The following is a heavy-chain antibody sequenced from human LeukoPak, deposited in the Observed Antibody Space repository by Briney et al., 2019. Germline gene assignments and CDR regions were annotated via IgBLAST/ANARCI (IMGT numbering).Heavy chain of an antibody. CDR3: SRRGD. CDR1: GFPFSSYS. CDR2: ISISSSTI. J-gene: IGHJ4*02. Sequence: GGSLRPSCAAPGFPFSSYSMNWVRRAPEKGQERVSYISISSSTIYYADSVKGRFTISRDNAKNSLYLQMNSLRADDTAVYYCSRRGDWGQGTLVTVSS. D-gene: IGHD3-16*01. V-gene: IGHV3-48*04.